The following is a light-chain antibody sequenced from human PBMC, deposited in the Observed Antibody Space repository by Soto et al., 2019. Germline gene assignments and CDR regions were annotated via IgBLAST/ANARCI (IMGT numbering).Light chain of an antibody. J-gene: IGLJ3*02. V-gene: IGLV6-57*01. CDR2: EDN. Sequence: NFMLTQPHSVSESPGKTVTISCTRSSGSIASNYVQWYQQRPGSSPTTVIYEDNQRPSGVPDRFSGSIDSSSNFAFFTISGLKTEDEADYYCQSYDSSNSQWVFGGGTKLTVL. CDR3: QSYDSSNSQWV. CDR1: SGSIASNY.